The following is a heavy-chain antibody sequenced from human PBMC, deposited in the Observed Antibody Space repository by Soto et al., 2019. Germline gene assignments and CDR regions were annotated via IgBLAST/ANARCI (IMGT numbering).Heavy chain of an antibody. CDR2: INAGNGNT. CDR1: GYTFTSYA. V-gene: IGHV1-3*01. Sequence: ASVKVSCKASGYTFTSYAIQWVRQAPGQRLEWMGWINAGNGNTKYSQKFQGRVTITRDTSASTAYMELSSLRSEDTAVYYCARDRGYSSSWYPFDYWGQGTLVTVS. CDR3: ARDRGYSSSWYPFDY. J-gene: IGHJ4*02. D-gene: IGHD6-13*01.